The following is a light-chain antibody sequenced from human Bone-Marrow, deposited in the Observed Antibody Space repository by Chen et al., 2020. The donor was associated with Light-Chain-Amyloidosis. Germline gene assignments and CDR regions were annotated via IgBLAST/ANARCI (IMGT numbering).Light chain of an antibody. Sequence: NFMLTQPHSVSESPGKTVTISCTRHRGSIASNYVQWYQQRPGSSPTAVIHEDDQRPSGVPDRFSGSIDTSSNSAYLTISGLKTEVEADYYGQCYESNKQVAFGGGTKLTVL. CDR3: QCYESNKQVA. CDR1: RGSIASNY. J-gene: IGLJ2*01. CDR2: EDD. V-gene: IGLV6-57*01.